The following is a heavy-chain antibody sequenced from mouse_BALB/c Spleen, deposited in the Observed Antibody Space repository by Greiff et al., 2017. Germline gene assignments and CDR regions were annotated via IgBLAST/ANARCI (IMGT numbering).Heavy chain of an antibody. V-gene: IGHV2-9*02. J-gene: IGHJ3*01. Sequence: VKLVESGPGLVAPSQSLSITCTVSGFSLTSYGVHWVRQPPGKGLEWLGVIWAGGSTNYNSALMSRLSISKDNSKSQVFLKMNSLQTDDTAMYYCARDNESWFAYWGQGTLVTVSA. CDR2: IWAGGST. CDR1: GFSLTSYG. CDR3: ARDNESWFAY.